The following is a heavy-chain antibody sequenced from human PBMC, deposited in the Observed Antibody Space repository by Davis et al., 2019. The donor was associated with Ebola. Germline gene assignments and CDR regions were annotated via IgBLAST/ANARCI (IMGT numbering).Heavy chain of an antibody. Sequence: PGGSLRLSCAASGFTFADYAMHWVRQPPGKGLEWVSGISWGSDTIGYADSVKGRFTISRDNAKNTLYLQMNSLRVEDMALYYCARTVRYCSSARCYTGTFDYWVQGTLVTVSS. CDR2: ISWGSDTI. J-gene: IGHJ4*02. D-gene: IGHD2-2*02. V-gene: IGHV3-9*03. CDR1: GFTFADYA. CDR3: ARTVRYCSSARCYTGTFDY.